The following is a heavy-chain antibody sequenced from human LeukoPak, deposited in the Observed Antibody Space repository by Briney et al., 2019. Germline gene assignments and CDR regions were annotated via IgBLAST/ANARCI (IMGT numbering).Heavy chain of an antibody. J-gene: IGHJ6*03. D-gene: IGHD4-11*01. CDR2: FYNSGRS. CDR1: DDSISDYY. CDR3: ARASVTYYYYYYMDV. Sequence: SETLSLTCTVSDDSISDYYRGRIRQPPRKGLEWIGYFYNSGRSTYNPSLKSRVTISVDTSKNQFSLKLSSVTAADTAVYYCARASVTYYYYYYMDVWGKGTTVTVSS. V-gene: IGHV4-59*01.